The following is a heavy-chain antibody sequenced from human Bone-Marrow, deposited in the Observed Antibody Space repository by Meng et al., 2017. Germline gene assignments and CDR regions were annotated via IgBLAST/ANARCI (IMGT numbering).Heavy chain of an antibody. J-gene: IGHJ2*01. V-gene: IGHV4-31*03. CDR1: GGSISSGNHY. D-gene: IGHD4-17*01. Sequence: QGGVQEAGPGLVKPSQTLSLTCTVSGGSISSGNHYWSWIRQHPGKGLEYIGYIYYSGSTYYNPSLKSRVIISVDTSKNQFSLRLNSVTAADTAVYYCASLYGDSSVWYLDLWGRGTLVTVSS. CDR3: ASLYGDSSVWYLDL. CDR2: IYYSGST.